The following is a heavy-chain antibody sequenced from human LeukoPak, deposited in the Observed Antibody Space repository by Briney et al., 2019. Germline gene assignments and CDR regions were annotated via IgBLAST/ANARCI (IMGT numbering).Heavy chain of an antibody. Sequence: SETLSLTCTVSGYSISTPYYWGWIRQPPGKGLEWIGSIYHSGNTYYNPSLKSRVTISVDTSKNQFSLKLNSVTAADTAVYYCARAGYGDSDFDYWGQGTLVTVSS. D-gene: IGHD4-17*01. CDR2: IYHSGNT. J-gene: IGHJ4*02. CDR1: GYSISTPYY. CDR3: ARAGYGDSDFDY. V-gene: IGHV4-38-2*02.